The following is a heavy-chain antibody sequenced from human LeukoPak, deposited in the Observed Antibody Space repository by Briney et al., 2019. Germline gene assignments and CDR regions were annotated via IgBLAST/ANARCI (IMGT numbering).Heavy chain of an antibody. J-gene: IGHJ4*02. CDR3: AKGREL. Sequence: GGSLRLSCAVSGFTFSSYWMHWVRQAPGKGLVWVSHIKTDGSTTAYADSVKGRFTISRDNAKNTLYLQMNSLRAEDTGVYYCAKGRELRGQGTLVTVPS. CDR1: GFTFSSYW. CDR2: IKTDGSTT. D-gene: IGHD3-10*01. V-gene: IGHV3-74*01.